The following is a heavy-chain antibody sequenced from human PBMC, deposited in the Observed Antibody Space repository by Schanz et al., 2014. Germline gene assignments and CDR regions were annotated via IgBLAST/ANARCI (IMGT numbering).Heavy chain of an antibody. CDR3: ARDNYYGSGSCAY. V-gene: IGHV3-7*01. CDR1: GFTFSSYG. D-gene: IGHD3-10*01. J-gene: IGHJ4*02. Sequence: AQLMESGGGVVQPGRSLRLSCAASGFTFSSYGMHWVRQAPGKGLEWVANIKQDGSEKYYVDAVKGRFTISRDNAKNSMYLHMKSLRGEDTAVYYCARDNYYGSGSCAYWGQGTLVTVSS. CDR2: IKQDGSEK.